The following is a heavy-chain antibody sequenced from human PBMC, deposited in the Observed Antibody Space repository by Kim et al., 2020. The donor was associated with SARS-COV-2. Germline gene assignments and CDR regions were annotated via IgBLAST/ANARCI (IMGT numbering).Heavy chain of an antibody. CDR3: ARPYSGSYLSYFDY. Sequence: GGSLRLSCAASGFTFSSYAMHWVRQAPGKGLEWVAVISYDGSNKYYVDSGKGRFTISRDNSKNTLYLQMNSLRAEDTAVYYCARPYSGSYLSYFDYWGQGTLVTVSS. V-gene: IGHV3-30*04. CDR2: ISYDGSNK. CDR1: GFTFSSYA. D-gene: IGHD1-26*01. J-gene: IGHJ4*02.